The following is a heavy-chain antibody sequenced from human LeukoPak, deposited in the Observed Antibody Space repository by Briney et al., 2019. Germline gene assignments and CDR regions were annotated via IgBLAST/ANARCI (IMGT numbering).Heavy chain of an antibody. J-gene: IGHJ5*02. CDR3: ARAYSSSWYWNWFDP. CDR1: AYSISSGYY. CDR2: IYHSGST. D-gene: IGHD6-13*01. V-gene: IGHV4-38-2*02. Sequence: SETLSLTCTVSAYSISSGYYRGWIRQPRRKGLVWIASIYHSGSTYYNLSLKSRVTISVDMSKNQFSLKMSSVTAADTAVYYCARAYSSSWYWNWFDPWGQGTLVTVSS.